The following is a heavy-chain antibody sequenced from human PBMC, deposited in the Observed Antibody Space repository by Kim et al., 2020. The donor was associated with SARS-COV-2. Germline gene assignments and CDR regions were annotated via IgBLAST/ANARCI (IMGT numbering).Heavy chain of an antibody. CDR2: IYYSGST. CDR1: GGSISSSSYY. Sequence: SETLSLTCTVSGGSISSSSYYWGWIRQPPGKGLEWIGGIYYSGSTYYNPSLKSRVTISVDTSKNQFSLKLSSVTAADTAVYYCARHIAAAGLPYYYYYYGMDVWGQGTTVTVSS. J-gene: IGHJ6*02. D-gene: IGHD6-13*01. V-gene: IGHV4-39*01. CDR3: ARHIAAAGLPYYYYYYGMDV.